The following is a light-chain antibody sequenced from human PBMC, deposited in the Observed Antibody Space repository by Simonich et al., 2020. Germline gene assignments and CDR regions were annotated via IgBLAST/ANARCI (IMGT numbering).Light chain of an antibody. J-gene: IGKJ2*01. CDR3: QQYYSTPYT. CDR1: QSVLYSSNNKNY. CDR2: LAS. Sequence: DIVMTQSPDSLAVSLGERATINCKSSQSVLYSSNNKNYLDWYQQKPGQPPKLLIYLASTRESGVPDRFRGSGSGTDFTLTISSLQAEDVAVYYCQQYYSTPYTFGQGTKLEIK. V-gene: IGKV4-1*01.